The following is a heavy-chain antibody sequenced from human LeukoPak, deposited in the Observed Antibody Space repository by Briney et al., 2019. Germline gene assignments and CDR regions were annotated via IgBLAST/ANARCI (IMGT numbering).Heavy chain of an antibody. Sequence: SETLSLTCTVSGGYMSSNYWGWIRLPPGKGLEWIGYRHYSVNTIYNPSLKSRVTMSLDTSKNQFFLTLSSVTAADTAIYYCARHDDIAVFRNGMDVWGPGTTVTVSS. V-gene: IGHV4-59*08. CDR1: GGYMSSNY. J-gene: IGHJ6*02. D-gene: IGHD6-19*01. CDR3: ARHDDIAVFRNGMDV. CDR2: RHYSVNT.